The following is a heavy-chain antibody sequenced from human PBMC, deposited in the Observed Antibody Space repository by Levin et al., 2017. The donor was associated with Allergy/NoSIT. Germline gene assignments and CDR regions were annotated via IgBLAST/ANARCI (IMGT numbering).Heavy chain of an antibody. V-gene: IGHV1-46*01. Sequence: AASVKVSCKASGYTFTNYYMHWVRQVPGQGLEWMGIINPSGGSTSYAQKVQGRVTMTRDTATSTVYMERGSLRSEDTAVYYCAGDWIRYCGGTSCYTSGMDVWGQGTTVTVSS. CDR1: GYTFTNYY. D-gene: IGHD2-2*02. CDR2: INPSGGST. J-gene: IGHJ6*02. CDR3: AGDWIRYCGGTSCYTSGMDV.